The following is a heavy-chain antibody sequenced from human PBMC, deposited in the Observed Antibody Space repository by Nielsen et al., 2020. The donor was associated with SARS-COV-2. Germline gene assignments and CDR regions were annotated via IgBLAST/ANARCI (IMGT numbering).Heavy chain of an antibody. CDR3: ARDWSRAFDV. V-gene: IGHV3-33*08. CDR2: IWDDGSND. J-gene: IGHJ3*01. CDR1: GFTFSTYV. Sequence: GESLKISCAASGFTFSTYVMHWVRQAPGKGLEWVTVIWDDGSNDYYADSVKGRFTISRDNSKNTLYLQMNSLRAEDTAVYYCARDWSRAFDVWGQGTMVTVSS.